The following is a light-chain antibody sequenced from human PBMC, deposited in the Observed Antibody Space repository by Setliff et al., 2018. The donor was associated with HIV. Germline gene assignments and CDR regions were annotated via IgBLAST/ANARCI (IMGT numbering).Light chain of an antibody. CDR1: QGINNY. CDR2: DVY. Sequence: DIQMTQSPPSLSASVGDRVTISCQASQGINNYLNWFQQKPGKGPKLLIYDVYNLETGVSSRFSGSGSGTHYTFTINSLQPEDVATYYCQQYDTLPITFGQGTKVDIK. CDR3: QQYDTLPIT. V-gene: IGKV1-33*01. J-gene: IGKJ3*01.